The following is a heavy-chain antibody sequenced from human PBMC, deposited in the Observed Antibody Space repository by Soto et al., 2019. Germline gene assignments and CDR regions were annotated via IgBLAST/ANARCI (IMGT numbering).Heavy chain of an antibody. V-gene: IGHV3-15*07. CDR2: IKSRADGGTI. D-gene: IGHD6-13*01. Sequence: GGSLRLSCAASGFTLSDAWLNWVRQAPGKGLEWVGRIKSRADGGTIDFAAPVRGRFAISRDESQNMVYLEINSLKASDTAMYYCARRGSGESSWYNWFDPWGQGTLVTVSS. J-gene: IGHJ5*02. CDR1: GFTLSDAW. CDR3: ARRGSGESSWYNWFDP.